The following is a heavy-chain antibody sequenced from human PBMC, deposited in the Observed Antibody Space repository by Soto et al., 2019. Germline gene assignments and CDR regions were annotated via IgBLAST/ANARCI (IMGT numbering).Heavy chain of an antibody. CDR3: ARGGWLRSYYFDY. V-gene: IGHV4-34*01. Sequence: QVQLQQWGAGLLKPSETLSLTCAVYGGSFSGYYWSWIRQPPVKGLEWIGEINHSGSTNYNPSLKSRVTISVDTSKNQFSLKLSSVTAADTAVYYCARGGWLRSYYFDYWGQGTLVTVSS. J-gene: IGHJ4*02. D-gene: IGHD5-12*01. CDR2: INHSGST. CDR1: GGSFSGYY.